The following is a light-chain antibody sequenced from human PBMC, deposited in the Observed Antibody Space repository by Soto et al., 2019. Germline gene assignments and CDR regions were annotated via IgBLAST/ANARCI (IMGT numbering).Light chain of an antibody. V-gene: IGKV3-20*01. CDR3: QQYGSSPQT. CDR2: GAS. Sequence: EIVLTQSPGTLSLSPGERAALSCRASQSVSSSSLAWYQQKPGQAPRLLVYGASSRATGVPDRFSGSGSGTDFTLIISSLRPEDFALYFCQQYGSSPQTFGQGTKVGSK. CDR1: QSVSSSS. J-gene: IGKJ1*01.